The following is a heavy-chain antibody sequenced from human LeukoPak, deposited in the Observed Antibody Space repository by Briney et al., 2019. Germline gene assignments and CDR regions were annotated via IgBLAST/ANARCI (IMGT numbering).Heavy chain of an antibody. Sequence: VASVKVSCKASGYTFTSYDINWVRQATGQGLEWMGWMNPNSGNTGYAQKFQGRVTITRNTSISTAYMELSSLRSEDTAVYYCARGGYSSSWYFSSYSDYWGQGTLVTVSS. CDR3: ARGGYSSSWYFSSYSDY. CDR1: GYTFTSYD. J-gene: IGHJ4*02. CDR2: MNPNSGNT. V-gene: IGHV1-8*03. D-gene: IGHD6-13*01.